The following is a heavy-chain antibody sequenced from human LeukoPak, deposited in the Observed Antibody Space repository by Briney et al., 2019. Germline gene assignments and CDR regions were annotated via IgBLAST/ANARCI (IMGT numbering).Heavy chain of an antibody. Sequence: GGSLRLSCAASGFTVSSNYMSWVRQAPGKGPEWVSVIYSGGSTYYADSVKGRFTISRDNSKNTLYLQMNSLRAEDTAVYYCARSIAARVFDYWGQGTLVTVSS. CDR1: GFTVSSNY. CDR3: ARSIAARVFDY. CDR2: IYSGGST. D-gene: IGHD6-6*01. V-gene: IGHV3-66*01. J-gene: IGHJ4*02.